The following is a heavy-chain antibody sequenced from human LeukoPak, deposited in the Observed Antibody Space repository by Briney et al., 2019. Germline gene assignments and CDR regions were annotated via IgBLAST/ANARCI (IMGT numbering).Heavy chain of an antibody. V-gene: IGHV3-23*01. CDR3: AKDTSIGKYCTSGVCSPFDY. CDR1: GFTFSSYA. CDR2: ISDSGDYT. J-gene: IGHJ4*02. Sequence: GGSLRLSCAGSGFTFSSYAMSWVRQAPGKGLEWVSAISDSGDYTYYADSVKGRFTISRDNSKNTLYLHVNSLRAEDTAVYYCAKDTSIGKYCTSGVCSPFDYWGQGTLVIVSS. D-gene: IGHD2-8*01.